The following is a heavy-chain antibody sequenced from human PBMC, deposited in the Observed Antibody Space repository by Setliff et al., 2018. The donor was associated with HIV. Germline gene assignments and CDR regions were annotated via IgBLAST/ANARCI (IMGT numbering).Heavy chain of an antibody. Sequence: PGGSLRLSCAASGFRFGSYGMHWVRQAPGKGLEWVANIKQDGSEKYYVDSVKGRFTISRDNAKNSLYLQMSSLRAEDTAVYYCACVLRYYGSGSYPFGYWGQGTLVTVSS. V-gene: IGHV3-7*01. D-gene: IGHD3-10*01. CDR2: IKQDGSEK. J-gene: IGHJ4*02. CDR3: ACVLRYYGSGSYPFGY. CDR1: GFRFGSYG.